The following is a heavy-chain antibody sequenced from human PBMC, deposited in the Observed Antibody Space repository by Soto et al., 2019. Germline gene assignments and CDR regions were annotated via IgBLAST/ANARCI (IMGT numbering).Heavy chain of an antibody. J-gene: IGHJ3*01. V-gene: IGHV5-51*01. D-gene: IGHD2-15*01. Sequence: XESLKISCKTSGYSFISYWVAWVRQLPGKGLEWMGTFYPGDSTSTYSPSFQGQVTISVVTSITTAYLQLNSLKASDTAMYYCARIIGYCRNNDCSWTFDVWGQGTMVTVSS. CDR1: GYSFISYW. CDR3: ARIIGYCRNNDCSWTFDV. CDR2: FYPGDSTS.